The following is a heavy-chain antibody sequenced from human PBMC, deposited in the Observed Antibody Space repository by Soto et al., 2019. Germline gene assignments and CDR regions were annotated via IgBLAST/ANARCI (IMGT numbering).Heavy chain of an antibody. CDR2: VSGNNGAS. V-gene: IGHV1-18*04. D-gene: IGHD2-8*01. CDR1: GCTSADFG. CDR3: VRDQNYFRVNGNWFDS. Sequence: AAVEVSCKASGCTSADFGISWVRQAAGQGLEWMGWVSGNNGASNPAPKVQGRITMTLDTSTGVSYLALRSLRSDDTAIYYCVRDQNYFRVNGNWFDSWGQGTPVTVSS. J-gene: IGHJ5*01.